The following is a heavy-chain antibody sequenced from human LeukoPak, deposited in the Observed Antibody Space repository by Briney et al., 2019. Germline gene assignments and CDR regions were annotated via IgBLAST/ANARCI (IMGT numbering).Heavy chain of an antibody. D-gene: IGHD2-2*01. CDR2: NNPNSGGT. CDR3: ARGLVVPAAMGEFDY. Sequence: ASVKVSCKASGYTFTSYGISWVRQAPGQGLEWMGWNNPNSGGTNYAQKFQGRITMTRDTSTNTAYMELRSLKSDDTAVYYCARGLVVPAAMGEFDYWGQGTLIAVSS. V-gene: IGHV1-18*01. CDR1: GYTFTSYG. J-gene: IGHJ4*02.